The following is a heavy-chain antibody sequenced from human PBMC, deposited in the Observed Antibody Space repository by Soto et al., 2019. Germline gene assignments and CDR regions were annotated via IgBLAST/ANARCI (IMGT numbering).Heavy chain of an antibody. Sequence: ASVKVSCKASGYTFTSYGISWVRQAPGQGLEWMGWISAYNGNTNYAQKLQGGVTMTTDTSTSTAYMELRSLRSDDTAVYYCAREVYYDFWSGYRYYFDYWGQGTLVTVSS. D-gene: IGHD3-3*01. J-gene: IGHJ4*02. CDR2: ISAYNGNT. CDR1: GYTFTSYG. V-gene: IGHV1-18*01. CDR3: AREVYYDFWSGYRYYFDY.